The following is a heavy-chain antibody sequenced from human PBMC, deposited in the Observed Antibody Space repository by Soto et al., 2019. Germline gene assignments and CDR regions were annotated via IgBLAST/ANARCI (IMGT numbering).Heavy chain of an antibody. Sequence: PSETLSLTCTVSGGPISSGGYYWSWIRQHPGKGLEWIGYIYYSGSTYYNPSLKSRVTISVDTSKNQFSLKLSSVTAADTAVYYCARGGLGQLVAGVDYWGQGTLVTVSS. D-gene: IGHD6-6*01. CDR1: GGPISSGGYY. CDR3: ARGGLGQLVAGVDY. V-gene: IGHV4-31*03. CDR2: IYYSGST. J-gene: IGHJ4*02.